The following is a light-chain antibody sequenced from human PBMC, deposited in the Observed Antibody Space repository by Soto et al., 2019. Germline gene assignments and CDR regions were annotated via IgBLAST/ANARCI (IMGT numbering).Light chain of an antibody. V-gene: IGKV3-15*01. CDR1: QSINTD. CDR3: QQYINWPLT. Sequence: EIVMTQSPVTLSVSPGERATLSCRASQSINTDLAWYQQKPGQAPRLLIYGASTRATGIPARFSGSGSGTEFTLTISSLQSEDFAVYYWQQYINWPLTFGGGAKVEIK. J-gene: IGKJ4*01. CDR2: GAS.